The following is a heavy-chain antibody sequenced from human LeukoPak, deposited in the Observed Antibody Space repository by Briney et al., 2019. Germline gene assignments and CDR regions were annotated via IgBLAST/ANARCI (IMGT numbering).Heavy chain of an antibody. J-gene: IGHJ6*03. CDR1: GGSFSGYY. CDR3: ARVFWSGNYYYYYYMDV. CDR2: VNHSGST. V-gene: IGHV4-34*01. Sequence: SETLSLTCAVYGGSFSGYYWSWIRQPPGKGLEWIGEVNHSGSTNYNPSLKSRVTISVDTSKNQFSLKLSSVTAADTAVYYCARVFWSGNYYYYYYMDVWGKGTTVTVSS. D-gene: IGHD3-3*01.